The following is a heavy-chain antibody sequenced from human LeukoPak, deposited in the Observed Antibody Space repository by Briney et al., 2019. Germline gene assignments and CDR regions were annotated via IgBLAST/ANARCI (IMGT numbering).Heavy chain of an antibody. Sequence: PGGSLRLSCAASGFTFSDYYMSWIRQAPGKGLEWVSYISSSSSYTNYADSVKGRFTISRDNAKNSLYLQMNSLRAEDTAVYYCARWSAIRGYSYGYRDPWGQGTLVTVSS. V-gene: IGHV3-11*03. CDR2: ISSSSSYT. D-gene: IGHD5-18*01. CDR3: ARWSAIRGYSYGYRDP. CDR1: GFTFSDYY. J-gene: IGHJ5*02.